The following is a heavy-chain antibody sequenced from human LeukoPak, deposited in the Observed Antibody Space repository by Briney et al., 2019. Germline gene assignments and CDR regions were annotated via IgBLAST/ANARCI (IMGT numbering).Heavy chain of an antibody. CDR1: GFTFSSYS. CDR3: ARDTNNGLDV. CDR2: ISSSGRLM. D-gene: IGHD1-14*01. J-gene: IGHJ6*02. V-gene: IGHV3-48*04. Sequence: PGGSLRLSCAASGFTFSSYSMNWVRQAPGKGLEWVSHISSSGRLMQYADSVKGRFTITRDNAQNFMSLQMNSLKPEDTAVYYCARDTNNGLDVWGRGTTVTASS.